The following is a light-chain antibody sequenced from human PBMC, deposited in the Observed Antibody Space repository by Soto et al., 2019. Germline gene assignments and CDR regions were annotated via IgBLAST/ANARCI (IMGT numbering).Light chain of an antibody. V-gene: IGKV3-11*01. J-gene: IGKJ1*01. CDR1: QSLSSS. CDR3: HQRSNWWT. Sequence: PGERATLSCRASQSLSSSLAWYQQKPGRAPRVLIYDTSSRATGIPARFSGSGSGTDFTLTISSLEPEDSAVYYCHQRSNWWTFGQGTRWIS. CDR2: DTS.